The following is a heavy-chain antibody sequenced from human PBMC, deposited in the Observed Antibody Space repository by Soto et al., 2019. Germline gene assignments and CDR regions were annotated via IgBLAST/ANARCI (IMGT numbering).Heavy chain of an antibody. J-gene: IGHJ2*01. D-gene: IGHD6-19*01. CDR3: AKDRGGYSSGLYWYFDL. CDR2: ISGSGGST. CDR1: GFTFSSYA. Sequence: EVQLLESGGGLVQPGGSLRLSCAASGFTFSSYAMSWVRQAPGKGLEWVSAISGSGGSTYYADSVKGRFTISRDNSKNTLYLQMNSLRAEDTAVYYCAKDRGGYSSGLYWYFDLWGRGTLVTVSS. V-gene: IGHV3-23*01.